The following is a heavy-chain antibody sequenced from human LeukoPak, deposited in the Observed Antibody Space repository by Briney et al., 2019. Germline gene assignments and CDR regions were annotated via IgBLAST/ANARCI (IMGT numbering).Heavy chain of an antibody. J-gene: IGHJ4*02. D-gene: IGHD3-10*01. Sequence: GGSLRLSCAASGFSFGGHYMSWMRQAPAKGPEWISYISGNGGDIAYADSVKGRFTISRDNAKNSLHLQMNSLRVEDTAVYHCVRHAGRAGGQWGQGTLIAVSS. CDR3: VRHAGRAGGQ. CDR1: GFSFGGHY. CDR2: ISGNGGDI. V-gene: IGHV3-11*01.